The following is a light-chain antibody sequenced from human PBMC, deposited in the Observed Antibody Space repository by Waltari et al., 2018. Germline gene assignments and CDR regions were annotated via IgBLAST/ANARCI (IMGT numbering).Light chain of an antibody. CDR1: RSDLGGYNY. V-gene: IGLV2-14*01. CDR3: SSYSYSSGTLVI. CDR2: EVT. J-gene: IGLJ2*01. Sequence: QSDLTQPASVSGSPGQSITISCTGTRSDLGGYNYVSWYQQHPGKAPELIIFEVTKRPSGFSHRFSGSKSANTASLTISALQADDEADYYCSSYSYSSGTLVIFGGGTRLTVL.